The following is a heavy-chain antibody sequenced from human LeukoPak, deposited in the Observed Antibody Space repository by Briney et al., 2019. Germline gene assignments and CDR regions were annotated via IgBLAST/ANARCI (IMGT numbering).Heavy chain of an antibody. CDR2: INPSGGST. CDR1: GYTFTKYF. CDR3: ARGYYYESSADYPGGDY. D-gene: IGHD3-22*01. Sequence: ASVKVSCKASGYTFTKYFLYWVRQAPGQGLEWMGIINPSGGSTSYAQKFQGRVTMTRDTSTSTVYMELRSLRPEDTAVYYCARGYYYESSADYPGGDYWAREPWSPSPQ. V-gene: IGHV1-46*01. J-gene: IGHJ4*02.